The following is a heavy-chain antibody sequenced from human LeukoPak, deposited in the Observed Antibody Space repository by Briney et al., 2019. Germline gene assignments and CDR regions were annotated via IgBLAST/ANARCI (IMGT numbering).Heavy chain of an antibody. CDR2: IRSKANSYAT. CDR1: XSA. V-gene: IGHV3-73*01. J-gene: IGHJ6*02. D-gene: IGHD3-10*01. Sequence: XSAMHWVRQASGKGLEWVGRIRSKANSYATAYAASVKGRFTISRDDSKNTAYLQMNSLKTEDTAVYYCTRHGEDGDYYYYGMDVWGQGTTVTVSS. CDR3: TRHGEDGDYYYYGMDV.